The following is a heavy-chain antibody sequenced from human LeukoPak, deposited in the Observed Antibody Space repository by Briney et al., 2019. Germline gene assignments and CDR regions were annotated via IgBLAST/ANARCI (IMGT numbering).Heavy chain of an antibody. D-gene: IGHD2-15*01. J-gene: IGHJ4*02. CDR3: ARGVRGRKWYYFDS. CDR2: IYHSGSA. V-gene: IGHV4-30-4*01. Sequence: SETLSLTCSVSGDSITSGDYYWTWIRQSPGEGLEWLGYIYHSGSALYHPSFESRLSLSVDTSKNQFSLTLTSVTAADSAVFYCARGVRGRKWYYFDSWGRGTLVTVSS. CDR1: GDSITSGDYY.